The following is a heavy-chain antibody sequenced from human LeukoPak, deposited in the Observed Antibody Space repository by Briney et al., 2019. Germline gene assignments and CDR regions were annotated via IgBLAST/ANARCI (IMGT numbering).Heavy chain of an antibody. D-gene: IGHD3-10*01. J-gene: IGHJ4*02. Sequence: QPGGSLRLSCAASRFTASSNYMSWVRQAPGKGLEWVSVIYSGGSTYYIDSVRGRFTISRDNSKNALYLQMNSLRAEDTAVYYCARDAGSRYFDNWGQGALVTVSS. CDR3: ARDAGSRYFDN. CDR2: IYSGGST. CDR1: RFTASSNY. V-gene: IGHV3-53*01.